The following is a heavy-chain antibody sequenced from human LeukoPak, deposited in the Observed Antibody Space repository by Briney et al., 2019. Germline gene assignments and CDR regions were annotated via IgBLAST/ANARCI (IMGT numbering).Heavy chain of an antibody. Sequence: SETLSLTCTVSGGSISSYYWSWIRQPPGKGLEWIGYIYYSGSTNYTPSLKSRVTISVDTSKNQFSLKLSSVTAADTAVYYCARPSGARSGYDFGAFDIWGQGTMVTVSS. J-gene: IGHJ3*02. CDR3: ARPSGARSGYDFGAFDI. CDR1: GGSISSYY. V-gene: IGHV4-59*08. D-gene: IGHD5-12*01. CDR2: IYYSGST.